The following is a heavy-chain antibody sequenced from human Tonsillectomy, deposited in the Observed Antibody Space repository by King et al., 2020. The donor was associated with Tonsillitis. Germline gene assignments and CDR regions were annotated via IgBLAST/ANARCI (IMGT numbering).Heavy chain of an antibody. V-gene: IGHV3-48*03. CDR3: ARAAAGLRYFDY. CDR1: GFTFSSYE. D-gene: IGHD6-13*01. Sequence: EVQLVESGGGLVRPGGSLRLSCAASGFTFSSYEMNWVRQAPGKGLDWVSYISISGSTIDYADSVKGRFTISRDNAKNSLYLQMNSLRAEDTAVYYCARAAAGLRYFDYWGQGTLVTVSS. J-gene: IGHJ4*02. CDR2: ISISGSTI.